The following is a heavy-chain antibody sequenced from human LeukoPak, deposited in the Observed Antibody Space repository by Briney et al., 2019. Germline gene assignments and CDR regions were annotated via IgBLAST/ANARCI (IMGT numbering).Heavy chain of an antibody. V-gene: IGHV4-34*01. CDR1: GGSFSGYY. CDR2: INHSGST. CDR3: ASAMVATNY. D-gene: IGHD5-24*01. J-gene: IGHJ4*02. Sequence: SETLSLTCAVYGGSFSGYYWSWMRQPPGKGLEWIGEINHSGSTNYNPSLKSRVTISVDTSKNQFSLKLSSVTAADTAVYYCASAMVATNYWGQGTLVTVSS.